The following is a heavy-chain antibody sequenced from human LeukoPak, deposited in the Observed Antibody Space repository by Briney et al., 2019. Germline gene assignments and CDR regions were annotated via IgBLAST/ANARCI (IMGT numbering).Heavy chain of an antibody. Sequence: ASVKVSFKASGGTFSSYAISWVRQAPGQGLEWMGGIIPIFGTANYAQKFQGRVTITADESTSTAYMELSSLRSEDTAVYYCARANCSGGSCYPEYYYGMDVWGKGTTVTVSS. CDR1: GGTFSSYA. CDR2: IIPIFGTA. V-gene: IGHV1-69*13. J-gene: IGHJ6*04. CDR3: ARANCSGGSCYPEYYYGMDV. D-gene: IGHD2-15*01.